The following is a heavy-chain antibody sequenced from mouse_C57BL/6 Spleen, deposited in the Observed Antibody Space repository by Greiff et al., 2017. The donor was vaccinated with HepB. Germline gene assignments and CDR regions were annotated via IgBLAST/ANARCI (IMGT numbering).Heavy chain of an antibody. V-gene: IGHV1-72*01. CDR1: GYTFTSYW. Sequence: QVHVKQPGAELVKPGASVKLSCKASGYTFTSYWMHWVKQRPGRGLEWIGRIDPNSGGTKYNEKFKSKATLTVDKPSSTAYMQLSSLTSEDSAVYYCARELYGSRYWYFDVWGTGTTVTVSS. D-gene: IGHD1-1*01. J-gene: IGHJ1*03. CDR2: IDPNSGGT. CDR3: ARELYGSRYWYFDV.